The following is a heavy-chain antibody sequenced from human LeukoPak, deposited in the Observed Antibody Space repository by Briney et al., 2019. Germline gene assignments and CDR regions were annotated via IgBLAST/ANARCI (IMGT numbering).Heavy chain of an antibody. CDR1: GYTLTELS. J-gene: IGHJ3*02. CDR2: IIPIFGTA. D-gene: IGHD5-24*01. V-gene: IGHV1-69*06. Sequence: SVKVPCKVSGYTLTELSMHWVRQAPGKGLEWMGGIIPIFGTANYAQKFQGRVTITADKSTSTAYMELSSLRSEDTAVYYCARVGDGYNYGGAFDIWGQGTMVTVSS. CDR3: ARVGDGYNYGGAFDI.